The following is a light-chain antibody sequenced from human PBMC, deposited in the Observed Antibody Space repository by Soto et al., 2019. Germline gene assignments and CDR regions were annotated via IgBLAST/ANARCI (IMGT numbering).Light chain of an antibody. CDR1: QSVSSN. V-gene: IGKV3D-15*01. Sequence: EIVMTQSPATLSVSPGERATLCCRASQSVSSNLAWYQQKPGQAPRLLIYGASTRATGIPARFSGGGSGTEFTLTISGLQSEDFAVYYCQQYNIWPPLTFGGGTKVDIK. J-gene: IGKJ4*01. CDR3: QQYNIWPPLT. CDR2: GAS.